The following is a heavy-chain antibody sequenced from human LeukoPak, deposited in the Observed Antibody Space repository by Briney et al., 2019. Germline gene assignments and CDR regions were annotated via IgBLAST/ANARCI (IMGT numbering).Heavy chain of an antibody. CDR1: RYNFKTHY. CDR3: SRRPGGVLADTDFFES. J-gene: IGHJ4*02. D-gene: IGHD3-16*01. Sequence: EYLQISCKYSRYNFKTHYITWVRQMTGKGLEWMGRIDPKDSCTNYSPPFKGHGTMSTAKSTPTASHQWERRKASDTATYYCSRRPGGVLADTDFFESWGQGTLVIVSS. V-gene: IGHV5-10-1*01. CDR2: IDPKDSCT.